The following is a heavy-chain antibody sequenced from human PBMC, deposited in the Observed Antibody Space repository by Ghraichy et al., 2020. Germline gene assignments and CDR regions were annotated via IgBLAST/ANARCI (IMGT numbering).Heavy chain of an antibody. Sequence: GGSLRLSCAVSGFTFSRSAMSWVRQASGKGLEWVSAISRSAVRKHYADSVRGRFTISRDNAKNTLYLEMSSLRAGDTARYYCVRGDPLEQELPENWGQGTLVTVSS. V-gene: IGHV3-23*01. D-gene: IGHD1-7*01. CDR1: GFTFSRSA. CDR2: ISRSAVRK. CDR3: VRGDPLEQELPEN. J-gene: IGHJ4*02.